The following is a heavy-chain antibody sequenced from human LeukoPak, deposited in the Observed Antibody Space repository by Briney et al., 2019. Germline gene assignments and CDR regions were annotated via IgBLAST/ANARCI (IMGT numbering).Heavy chain of an antibody. CDR3: VRSPYSSGWYRYFDY. Sequence: GGSLRLPCAASGFTFSNYAMNWVRQAPGKGLEWVAVIWYDGSNKYYADSVKGRFTISRDNSKNTLYLQMNSLRAEDTAVYYCVRSPYSSGWYRYFDYWGQGTLVTVSS. CDR1: GFTFSNYA. J-gene: IGHJ4*02. V-gene: IGHV3-33*08. CDR2: IWYDGSNK. D-gene: IGHD6-19*01.